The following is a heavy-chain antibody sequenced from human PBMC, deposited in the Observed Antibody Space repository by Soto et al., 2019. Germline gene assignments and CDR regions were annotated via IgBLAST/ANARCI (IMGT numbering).Heavy chain of an antibody. CDR2: ISSSSSYI. CDR3: ARVEADRLYLGMDV. D-gene: IGHD6-13*01. V-gene: IGHV3-21*01. J-gene: IGHJ6*02. Sequence: VGSLRLSCAASGFTFSSYSMNWVRQAPGKGLEWVSSISSSSSYIYYADSVKGRFTISRDNAKNSLYLQMNSLRAEDTAVYYCARVEADRLYLGMDVWGQGTTVTVSS. CDR1: GFTFSSYS.